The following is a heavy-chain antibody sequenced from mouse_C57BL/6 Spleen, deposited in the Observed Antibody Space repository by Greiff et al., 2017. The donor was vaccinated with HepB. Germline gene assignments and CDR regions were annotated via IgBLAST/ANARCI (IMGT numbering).Heavy chain of an antibody. CDR3: ARWRIRRGGGGYAIDY. CDR2: INPNNGGT. Sequence: EVQLQQSGPELVKPGASVKISCKASGYTFTDYYMNWVKQSHGQSLEWIGDINPNNGGTSYNQKFKGKATLTVAKSSSTAYMELRSLTSEDSVVYYCARWRIRRGGGGYAIDYWGQGTTLTVSS. CDR1: GYTFTDYY. J-gene: IGHJ4*01. D-gene: IGHD2-12*01. V-gene: IGHV1-26*01.